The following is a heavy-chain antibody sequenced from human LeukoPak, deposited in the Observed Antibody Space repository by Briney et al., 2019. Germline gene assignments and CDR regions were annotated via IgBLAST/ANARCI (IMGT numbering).Heavy chain of an antibody. CDR1: GGSISSYY. CDR3: AKDLSYCSGGTCYTSRYYGMDV. Sequence: SETLSLTCTVSGGSISSYYWSWIRQPPGKGLEWIGYIYYSGSTNYNPSLKSRVTISVDKSKNQFSLKLSSVTAADTAVYYCAKDLSYCSGGTCYTSRYYGMDVWGQGTTVTVSS. J-gene: IGHJ6*02. D-gene: IGHD2-15*01. CDR2: IYYSGST. V-gene: IGHV4-59*12.